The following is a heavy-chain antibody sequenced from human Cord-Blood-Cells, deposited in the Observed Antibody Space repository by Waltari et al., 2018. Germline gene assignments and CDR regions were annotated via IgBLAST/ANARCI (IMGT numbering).Heavy chain of an antibody. CDR1: GGSISSGGYY. D-gene: IGHD1-20*01. J-gene: IGHJ3*02. CDR2: IYYSGST. V-gene: IGHV4-31*03. CDR3: ARRLTGVDAFDI. Sequence: QVQLQESGPGLVKPSQTLSLTRTVSGGSISSGGYYWSWIRQHPGKGLEWIGYIYYSGSTYYNPSLKSRVNISVDTSKNQFSLKLSSVTAADTAVYYCARRLTGVDAFDIWGQGTMVTVSS.